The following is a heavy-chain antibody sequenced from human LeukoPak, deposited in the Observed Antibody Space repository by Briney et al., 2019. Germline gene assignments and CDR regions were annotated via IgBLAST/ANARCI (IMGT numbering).Heavy chain of an antibody. J-gene: IGHJ4*02. V-gene: IGHV1-18*01. CDR1: GYTFTSYG. Sequence: ASVKVSCKASGYTFTSYGISWVRQAPGQGLEWMGWISAYNGNTNYAQKLQGRVTMTTDTFTSTAYMELRSLRSDDTAVYYCARDISVVPAAIRSDYWGQGTLVTVSS. D-gene: IGHD2-2*01. CDR3: ARDISVVPAAIRSDY. CDR2: ISAYNGNT.